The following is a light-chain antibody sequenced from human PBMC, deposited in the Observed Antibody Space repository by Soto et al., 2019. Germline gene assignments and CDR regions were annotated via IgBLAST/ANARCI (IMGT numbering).Light chain of an antibody. V-gene: IGLV2-18*02. CDR2: DVN. Sequence: QSVLTQPPSVSGSPGQSVTISCTATTTDIDNYDSVSWYQQAPGTAPKLIIYDVNNRPSGAPDRFSGSTSGNTASLTISGPQAEDETDYYCGSWDSSLSDYVFGNGTKLTV. CDR1: TTDIDNYDS. CDR3: GSWDSSLSDYV. J-gene: IGLJ1*01.